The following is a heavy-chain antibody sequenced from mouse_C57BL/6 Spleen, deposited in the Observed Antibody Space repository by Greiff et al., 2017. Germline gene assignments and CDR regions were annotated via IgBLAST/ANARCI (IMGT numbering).Heavy chain of an antibody. CDR3: ARHEVRGYAMDY. Sequence: EVQLVESGGGLVKPGGSLKLSCAASGFTFSSYTMSWVRQTPEKRLEWVATISGGGGNTYYPDSVKGRFTISRDNAKNTLYLQMSRLRSEDTALYYCARHEVRGYAMDYWGQGTSVTVSS. J-gene: IGHJ4*01. V-gene: IGHV5-9*01. CDR1: GFTFSSYT. CDR2: ISGGGGNT.